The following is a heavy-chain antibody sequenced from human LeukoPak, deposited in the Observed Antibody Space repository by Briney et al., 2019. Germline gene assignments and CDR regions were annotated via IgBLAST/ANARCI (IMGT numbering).Heavy chain of an antibody. V-gene: IGHV1-2*02. CDR3: ARDLSTRFPDDAFDI. J-gene: IGHJ3*02. Sequence: ASVKVPCKASGYTFTGYYMHWVRQAPGQGLEWMGWINPNSGGTNYAQKFQGRVTMTRDTSISTAYMELSRLRSDDTAVYYCARDLSTRFPDDAFDIWGQGTMVTVSS. CDR1: GYTFTGYY. CDR2: INPNSGGT. D-gene: IGHD3-3*01.